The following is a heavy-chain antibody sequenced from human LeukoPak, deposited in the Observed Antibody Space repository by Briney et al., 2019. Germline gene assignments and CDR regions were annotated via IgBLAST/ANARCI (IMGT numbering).Heavy chain of an antibody. D-gene: IGHD3-22*01. J-gene: IGHJ4*02. Sequence: GWSLRLSCASSGFTFSSYWRHWVRQAPGKRLVWVSRINSDGSSTSYADSEKGRVTISSDNAKNTLYLQMNSLRAEDTAVYYCARTYYYDSSGSPFDYWGQGTLVTVSS. CDR3: ARTYYYDSSGSPFDY. CDR1: GFTFSSYW. CDR2: INSDGSST. V-gene: IGHV3-74*01.